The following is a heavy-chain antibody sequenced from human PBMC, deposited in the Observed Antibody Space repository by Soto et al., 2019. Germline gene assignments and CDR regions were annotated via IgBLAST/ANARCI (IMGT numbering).Heavy chain of an antibody. D-gene: IGHD5-12*01. CDR2: IFYTGST. J-gene: IGHJ4*02. CDR3: ARVKATLYRHYYFDY. V-gene: IGHV4-30-4*01. Sequence: KTSETLSLTCSVSGGTINSGDYFWSWIRQPPGKGLEWIGSIFYTGSTYYSPSLKSRASMPMDTSKSLFSLRLRSLTAADTAVYFCARVKATLYRHYYFDYWGQGTPVTVSS. CDR1: GGTINSGDYF.